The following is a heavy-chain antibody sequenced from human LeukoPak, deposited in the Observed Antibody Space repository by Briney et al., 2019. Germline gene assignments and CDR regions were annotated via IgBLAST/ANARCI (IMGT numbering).Heavy chain of an antibody. V-gene: IGHV1-69*04. CDR3: ARGLTTVPYNWFDP. CDR1: GGTFSSYA. CDR2: IIPILGIA. D-gene: IGHD4-11*01. J-gene: IGHJ5*02. Sequence: ASVKVSCKASGGTFSSYAISWVRQAPGQGLEWMGRIIPILGIANHAQKFQGRVKITADKSTSTAYMELSSLRSEDTAVYYCARGLTTVPYNWFDPWGQGTLVTVSS.